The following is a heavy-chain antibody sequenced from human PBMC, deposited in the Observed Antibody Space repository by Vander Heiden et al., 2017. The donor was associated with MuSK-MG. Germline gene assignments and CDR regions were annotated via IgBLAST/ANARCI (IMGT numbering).Heavy chain of an antibody. CDR1: GFILTNST. Sequence: EVQLLESGGGLVRPGGSLRVSCAASGFILTNSTLTWVRQAPGKGLEWVSSVSGSGDFTYYAYSVRGRFIISRDNSKNTVYLQMNSLRADDTAVYSCAKGQYRDYPYFFDYWGQGILVTVSS. J-gene: IGHJ4*02. CDR2: VSGSGDFT. V-gene: IGHV3-23*01. D-gene: IGHD4-17*01. CDR3: AKGQYRDYPYFFDY.